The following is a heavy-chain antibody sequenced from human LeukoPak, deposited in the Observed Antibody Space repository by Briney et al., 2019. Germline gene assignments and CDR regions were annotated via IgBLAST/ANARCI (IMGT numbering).Heavy chain of an antibody. D-gene: IGHD6-19*01. CDR1: GFTLNYLS. CDR3: AAVAVFRGPDY. V-gene: IGHV3-23*01. CDR2: IRGSGGST. Sequence: GSLRPPLSAPGFTLNYLSITWVRPGPGEGLEWVSAIRGSGGSTYYADSVKGRFTISRDNSKNTLYLQMNSLRAEDTAVYYCAAVAVFRGPDYWGQGTLVTVSP. J-gene: IGHJ4*02.